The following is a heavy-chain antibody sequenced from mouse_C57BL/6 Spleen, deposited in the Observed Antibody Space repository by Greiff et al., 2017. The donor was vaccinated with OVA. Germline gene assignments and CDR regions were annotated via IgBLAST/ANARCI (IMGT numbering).Heavy chain of an antibody. CDR1: GFTFSSYA. D-gene: IGHD2-3*01. CDR3: ARDDGYYALFAY. J-gene: IGHJ3*01. V-gene: IGHV5-4*01. Sequence: EVKLMESGGGLVKPGGSLKLSCAASGFTFSSYAMSWVRQTPEKRLEWVATISDGGSYTYYPDNVKGRFTISRDNAKNNLYLQMSHLKSEDTAMYYCARDDGYYALFAYWGQGTLVTVSA. CDR2: ISDGGSYT.